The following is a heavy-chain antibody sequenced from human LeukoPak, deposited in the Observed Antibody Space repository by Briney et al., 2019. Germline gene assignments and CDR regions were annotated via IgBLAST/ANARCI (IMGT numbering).Heavy chain of an antibody. V-gene: IGHV3-74*01. CDR1: GFTFSSYW. J-gene: IGHJ4*02. D-gene: IGHD3-16*01. CDR3: ARDWGGYGPTSHDY. Sequence: GGSLRLPCAASGFTFSSYWMHWVRQAPGRGLVWVSRISSDGSSTIYADSVKGRFTISRDNAKNTLYLQMNSLRAEDTAVYYCARDWGGYGPTSHDYWGQGTLVTVSS. CDR2: ISSDGSST.